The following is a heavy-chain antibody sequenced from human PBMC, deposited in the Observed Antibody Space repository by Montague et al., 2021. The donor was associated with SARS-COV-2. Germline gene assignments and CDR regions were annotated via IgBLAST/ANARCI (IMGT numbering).Heavy chain of an antibody. D-gene: IGHD6-19*01. V-gene: IGHV6-1*01. J-gene: IGHJ6*02. Sequence: CAISGDSVSSNSAAWNWIRQSPSRGLEWLGRTYYRSKWCNEYAVSVNSRITINPDTSKNQFSLQVNSVTPEDTAVYYCARGADRYYLYGMDVWGQGTTVTVSS. CDR1: GDSVSSNSAA. CDR2: TYYRSKWCN. CDR3: ARGADRYYLYGMDV.